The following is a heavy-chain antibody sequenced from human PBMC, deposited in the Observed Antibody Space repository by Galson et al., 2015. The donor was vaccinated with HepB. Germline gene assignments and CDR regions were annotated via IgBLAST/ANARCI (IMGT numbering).Heavy chain of an antibody. CDR1: GGSITGYY. CDR3: ARFLTPPEAWFDP. Sequence: LTCVVSGGSITGYYWSWVRQPPGKGLEWIGFISYAGTTNYSPSLESRVTISLDTSKNLFSLQMTSVNAADTAVYFCARFLTPPEAWFDPWGQGILVTVSS. D-gene: IGHD2/OR15-2a*01. V-gene: IGHV4-59*01. CDR2: ISYAGTT. J-gene: IGHJ5*02.